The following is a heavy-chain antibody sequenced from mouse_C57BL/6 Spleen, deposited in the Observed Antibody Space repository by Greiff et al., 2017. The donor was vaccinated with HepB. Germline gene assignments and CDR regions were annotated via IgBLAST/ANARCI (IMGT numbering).Heavy chain of an antibody. CDR3: ARWDWDGGY. Sequence: VQLVESGAELVRPGTSVKVSCKASGYAFTNYLIEWVKQRPGQGLEWIGVINPGSGGTNYNEKFKGKATLTADKSSSTAYMQLSSLTSEDSAVYFCARWDWDGGYWGQGTTLTVSS. D-gene: IGHD4-1*01. CDR1: GYAFTNYL. CDR2: INPGSGGT. V-gene: IGHV1-54*01. J-gene: IGHJ2*01.